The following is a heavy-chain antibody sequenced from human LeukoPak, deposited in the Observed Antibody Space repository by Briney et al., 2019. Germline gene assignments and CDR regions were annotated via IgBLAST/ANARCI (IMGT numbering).Heavy chain of an antibody. V-gene: IGHV1-69*13. D-gene: IGHD3-3*01. Sequence: ASVKVSCKASGGTFSSYAISWVRQAPGQGLEWMGGIIPIFGTANYAQKFQGRVTITADESTSTAYMELSSLRSEDTAVYYCARVSGKRFFSTRSFDYWGQGTLVTVSS. CDR3: ARVSGKRFFSTRSFDY. CDR1: GGTFSSYA. CDR2: IIPIFGTA. J-gene: IGHJ4*02.